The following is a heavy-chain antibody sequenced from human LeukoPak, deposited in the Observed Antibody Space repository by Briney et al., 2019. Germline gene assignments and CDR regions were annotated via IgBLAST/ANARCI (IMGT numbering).Heavy chain of an antibody. CDR3: ARDFPYYYGSGSYYFDY. V-gene: IGHV4-61*02. D-gene: IGHD3-10*01. J-gene: IGHJ4*02. CDR2: IYTSGST. Sequence: SETLSLTCTVSGGSISSGSYYGSWIRQPAGKGLEWIGRIYTSGSTNYNPSLKSRVTISVDTSKNQFSLKLSAVTAADTAVYYCARDFPYYYGSGSYYFDYWGQGTLVTVSS. CDR1: GGSISSGSYY.